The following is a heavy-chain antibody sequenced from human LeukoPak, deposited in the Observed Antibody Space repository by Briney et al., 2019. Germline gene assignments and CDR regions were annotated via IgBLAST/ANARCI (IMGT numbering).Heavy chain of an antibody. V-gene: IGHV3-23*01. Sequence: GGSLRLSCAASGLTFSSYAMSWVRQAPGKGLEWVSAISGSGGSIYYADSVKGRFTISRDNSKNTLYLQMNSLRAEDTVVYYCAKRESSGWYSDWGQGTLVTVSS. D-gene: IGHD6-19*01. J-gene: IGHJ4*02. CDR2: ISGSGGSI. CDR3: AKRESSGWYSD. CDR1: GLTFSSYA.